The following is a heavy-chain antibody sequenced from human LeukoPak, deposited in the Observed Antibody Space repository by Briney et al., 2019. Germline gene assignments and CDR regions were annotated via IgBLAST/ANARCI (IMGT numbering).Heavy chain of an antibody. Sequence: GGSLRLSCAASGFTFSSYEMNWVRQAPGKGVEWVSYISSSGSTIYYADSVKGRFTISRDNSKNTLYLQMNSLRAEDTAVYYCARVYCSGGSCYEYYFDYWGQGTLVTVSS. CDR1: GFTFSSYE. CDR2: ISSSGSTI. J-gene: IGHJ4*02. D-gene: IGHD2-15*01. CDR3: ARVYCSGGSCYEYYFDY. V-gene: IGHV3-48*03.